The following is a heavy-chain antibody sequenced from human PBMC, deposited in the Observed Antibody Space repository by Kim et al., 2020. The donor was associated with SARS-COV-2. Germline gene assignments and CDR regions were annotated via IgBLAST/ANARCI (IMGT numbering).Heavy chain of an antibody. Sequence: GGSLRLSCAASGFTFSSYGMHWVRQAPGKGLEWVAVIWYDGSNKYYADSVKGRFTISRDNSKNTLYLQMNSLRAEDTAVYYCARALRDIVVVPAGNYYYYYGMDVWGQGTTVTVSS. CDR3: ARALRDIVVVPAGNYYYYYGMDV. J-gene: IGHJ6*02. CDR2: IWYDGSNK. D-gene: IGHD2-2*01. CDR1: GFTFSSYG. V-gene: IGHV3-33*01.